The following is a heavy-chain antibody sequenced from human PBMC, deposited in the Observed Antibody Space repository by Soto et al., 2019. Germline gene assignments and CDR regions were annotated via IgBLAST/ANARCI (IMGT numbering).Heavy chain of an antibody. CDR1: GFTFSSYS. CDR2: ISSSSSTI. J-gene: IGHJ6*02. V-gene: IGHV3-48*02. CDR3: AREGMTVTTVYYYYGMDV. D-gene: IGHD4-4*01. Sequence: EVQLVESGGGLVQPGGSLRLSCAASGFTFSSYSMNWVRQAPGKGLEWVSYISSSSSTIYYADSVKGRFTISRDNAKNSVYLQMNSLRDEDTAVYYCAREGMTVTTVYYYYGMDVWGQGTTVTVSS.